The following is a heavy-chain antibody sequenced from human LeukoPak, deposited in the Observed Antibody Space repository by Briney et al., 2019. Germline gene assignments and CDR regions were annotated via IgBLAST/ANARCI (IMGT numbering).Heavy chain of an antibody. J-gene: IGHJ6*02. CDR3: ARHAYGSGSYGMDV. CDR2: IYYSGST. D-gene: IGHD3-10*01. CDR1: GGSISNYY. Sequence: PSETQSLTCTVSGGSISNYYWSWIRQPPGKGLEWIGYIYYSGSTNYNPTLKSRVTISVDTSKNQFSLKLSSVTAADTAVYYCARHAYGSGSYGMDVWGQGTTVTVSS. V-gene: IGHV4-59*08.